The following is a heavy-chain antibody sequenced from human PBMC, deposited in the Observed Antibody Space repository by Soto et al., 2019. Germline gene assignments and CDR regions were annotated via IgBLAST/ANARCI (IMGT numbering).Heavy chain of an antibody. J-gene: IGHJ3*02. CDR3: AKEKARYLDYDAFDI. CDR1: GFTFSSYG. D-gene: IGHD3-9*01. Sequence: GGSLRLSCAASGFTFSSYGMHWVRQAPCKGLEWVAVISYDGSNKYYADSVKGRFTISRDNSKNTLYLQMNSLRAEDTAVYYCAKEKARYLDYDAFDIWGQGTMVTVSS. V-gene: IGHV3-30*18. CDR2: ISYDGSNK.